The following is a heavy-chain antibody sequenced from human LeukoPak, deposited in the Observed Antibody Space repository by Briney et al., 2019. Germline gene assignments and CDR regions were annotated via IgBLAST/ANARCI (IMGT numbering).Heavy chain of an antibody. CDR1: GFTFSSYA. Sequence: GGSLRLSCAASGFTFSSYAMSWVRQAPGKGLEWVSAISGSGGSTYYADSVKGRLTISRDNSKNTLYLQMNSLKAEDTVLYYCAKGRWGFDYWGQGTLVTVSS. V-gene: IGHV3-23*01. CDR2: ISGSGGST. J-gene: IGHJ4*02. CDR3: AKGRWGFDY. D-gene: IGHD7-27*01.